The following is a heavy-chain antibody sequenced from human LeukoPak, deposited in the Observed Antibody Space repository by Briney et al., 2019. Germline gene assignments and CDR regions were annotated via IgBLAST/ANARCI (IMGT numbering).Heavy chain of an antibody. D-gene: IGHD1-26*01. V-gene: IGHV4-4*02. CDR3: ARFIVGTTGRGS. CDR1: GGSISSSNW. J-gene: IGHJ5*02. CDR2: IYHSGST. Sequence: SETLSLTCAVSGGSISSSNWWSWVRQPPGKGLEWIGEIYHSGSTNYNPSLKSLVTISVDKSKNQFSLKLSSVTAADTAVYYCARFIVGTTGRGSWGQGTLVTVSS.